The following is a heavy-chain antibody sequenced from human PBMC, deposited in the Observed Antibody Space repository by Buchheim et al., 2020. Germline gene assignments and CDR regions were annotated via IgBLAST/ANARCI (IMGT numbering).Heavy chain of an antibody. D-gene: IGHD3-10*01. CDR3: ARVGSQVDYILSGWFDP. CDR2: IYYSGST. J-gene: IGHJ5*02. Sequence: QVQLQESGPGLVKASQTLSLTCTVSGGSIRSGDYYWSWIRQPPGKGLEWIGYIYYSGSTYYNPSLKSRVTISLDTSTNQFSLRLSSVTAADTAVYYCARVGSQVDYILSGWFDPWGQGTL. V-gene: IGHV4-30-4*01. CDR1: GGSIRSGDYY.